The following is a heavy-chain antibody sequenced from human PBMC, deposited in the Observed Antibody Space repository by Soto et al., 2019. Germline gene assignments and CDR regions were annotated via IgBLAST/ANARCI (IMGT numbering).Heavy chain of an antibody. CDR1: GFTFSSYS. D-gene: IGHD2-8*02. V-gene: IGHV3-23*01. J-gene: IGHJ4*02. Sequence: PGGSLRLSCAASGFTFSSYSMNWVRQAPGKGLEWVSVISGGGTTTYYADSVKGRFTISRDNSKSTLYLQMDSLRAEDTAIYYCVRRVLYSYFDCWGQGTLVTVSS. CDR2: ISGGGTTT. CDR3: VRRVLYSYFDC.